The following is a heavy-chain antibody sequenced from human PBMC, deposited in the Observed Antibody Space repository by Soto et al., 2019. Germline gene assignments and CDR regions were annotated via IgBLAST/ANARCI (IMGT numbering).Heavy chain of an antibody. J-gene: IGHJ4*02. CDR2: ISSSSSTI. D-gene: IGHD5-18*01. CDR3: ARGKTWIQLWLNCFDY. V-gene: IGHV3-48*02. CDR1: GFTFSSYS. Sequence: VSLRLSCAASGFTFSSYSMNWVRQAAGKGLEWVSYISSSSSTIYYADSVKGRFTISRDNAKNSLYLQMRSLRDEDTAVYYCARGKTWIQLWLNCFDYWGQGTLVTVSS.